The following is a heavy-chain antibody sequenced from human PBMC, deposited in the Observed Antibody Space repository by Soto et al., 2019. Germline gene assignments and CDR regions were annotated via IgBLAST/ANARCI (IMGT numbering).Heavy chain of an antibody. D-gene: IGHD3-9*01. CDR2: IYYSGST. CDR3: ARHLLRYFDWPPNGYFDY. V-gene: IGHV4-59*01. Sequence: SETLSLTCTVSGGSISSYYWSWIRQPPGKGLEWIGYIYYSGSTNYNPSLKSRVTISVDTSKNQFSLKLSSVTAADTAVYYCARHLLRYFDWPPNGYFDYWGQGTLVTVSS. J-gene: IGHJ4*02. CDR1: GGSISSYY.